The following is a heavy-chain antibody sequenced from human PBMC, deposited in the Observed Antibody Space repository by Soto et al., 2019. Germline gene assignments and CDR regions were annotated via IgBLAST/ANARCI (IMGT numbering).Heavy chain of an antibody. CDR3: ARDLLVAGTTYGADAFDI. CDR1: GFIFSSHG. CDR2: IWYDGSNK. D-gene: IGHD1-7*01. V-gene: IGHV3-33*01. J-gene: IGHJ3*02. Sequence: QVQVVESGGGVVQPGKSLRLSCAASGFIFSSHGMHWVRQAPGKGLEWVAVIWYDGSNKYYADSVKGRFTISRDNSKNTVYLQMNSLRAEDTALYYWARDLLVAGTTYGADAFDIWGQGTMVTVSS.